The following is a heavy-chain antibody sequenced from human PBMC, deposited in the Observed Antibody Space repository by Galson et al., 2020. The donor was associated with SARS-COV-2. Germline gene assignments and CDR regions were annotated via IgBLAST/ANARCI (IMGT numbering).Heavy chain of an antibody. V-gene: IGHV3-21*01. CDR3: ARAVGTAAFYYWYFDL. CDR1: DLKLNKYT. CDR2: MSSSGTQI. Sequence: RGKMGESLKIRCAAYDLKLNKYTMNWVRQSPGKGQEWLSSMSSSGTQIFYAASVRGRFTISRDDARNSLYLQMNSLSAGDTAVYYCARAVGTAAFYYWYFDLCGRGTLVTVSS. J-gene: IGHJ2*01. D-gene: IGHD6-13*01.